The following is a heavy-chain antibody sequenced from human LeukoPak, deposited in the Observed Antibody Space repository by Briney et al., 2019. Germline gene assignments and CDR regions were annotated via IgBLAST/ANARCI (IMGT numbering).Heavy chain of an antibody. V-gene: IGHV1-69*05. CDR2: IISIFGTP. CDR3: ARDLRNWTDVLYAFDI. CDR1: GGTCSSYP. J-gene: IGHJ3*02. D-gene: IGHD1-1*01. Sequence: ASVKVSCMASGGTCSSYPISWVRQPPGQGLEWMGGIISIFGTPNYAQKFQGRVTISTDESTSTAYMELRSLRSEDTAVYFCARDLRNWTDVLYAFDIWGQGTTVTVSS.